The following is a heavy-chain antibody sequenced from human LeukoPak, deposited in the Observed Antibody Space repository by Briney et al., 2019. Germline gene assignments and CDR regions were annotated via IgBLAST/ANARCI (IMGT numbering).Heavy chain of an antibody. V-gene: IGHV1-2*02. J-gene: IGHJ3*02. CDR2: VNPNSGGT. CDR1: GYTFTYYY. CDR3: ATKGEMVDTAMADDAFDI. D-gene: IGHD5-18*01. Sequence: ASVKVSCKASGYTFTYYYMHWVRQAPGQGLEWMGWVNPNSGGTNYAQKFQGRVTMTRDTSISTAYMELSRLRSDDTAVYYCATKGEMVDTAMADDAFDIWGQGTMVTVSS.